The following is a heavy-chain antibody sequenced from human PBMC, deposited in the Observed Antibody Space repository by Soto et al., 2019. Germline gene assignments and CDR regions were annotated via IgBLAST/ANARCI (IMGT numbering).Heavy chain of an antibody. D-gene: IGHD5-12*01. CDR3: ARGSAWLQLRYFDY. CDR1: GFTVSSNY. V-gene: IGHV3-53*01. Sequence: EVQLVESGGGLIQPGGSLRLSCAASGFTVSSNYMSWVRQAPGKGLEWVSVIYSGGSTYYADSVKGRFTISRDNSKNTVDLQMNSLRAEDTAVYYCARGSAWLQLRYFDYWGQGTLVTVSS. CDR2: IYSGGST. J-gene: IGHJ4*02.